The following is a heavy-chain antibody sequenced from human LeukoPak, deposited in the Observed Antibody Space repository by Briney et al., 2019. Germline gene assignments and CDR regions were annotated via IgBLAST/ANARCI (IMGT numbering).Heavy chain of an antibody. Sequence: GGSLRLSCTASGFTFGDYAMSWVRQAPGKGLEWVGFIRSKAYGGTTEYAASVKGRFTISRDDSKSIAYLQMSSLKTEDTAVYYCTTVPIDYGDYGNYYYYMDVWGKGTTVTISS. J-gene: IGHJ6*03. D-gene: IGHD4-17*01. CDR1: GFTFGDYA. CDR3: TTVPIDYGDYGNYYYYMDV. V-gene: IGHV3-49*04. CDR2: IRSKAYGGTT.